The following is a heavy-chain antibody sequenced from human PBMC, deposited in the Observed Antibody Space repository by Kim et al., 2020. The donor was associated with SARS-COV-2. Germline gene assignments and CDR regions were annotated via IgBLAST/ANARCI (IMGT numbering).Heavy chain of an antibody. V-gene: IGHV3-23*01. Sequence: GGSLRLSCAASGFTFSSYAMSWVRQAPGKGLEWVSAISGSGGSTYYADSVKGRFTISRDNSKNTLYLQMNSLRAEDTAVYYCAKAPSWEIGPPLGYWGQGTLVTVSS. CDR2: ISGSGGST. J-gene: IGHJ4*02. D-gene: IGHD1-26*01. CDR1: GFTFSSYA. CDR3: AKAPSWEIGPPLGY.